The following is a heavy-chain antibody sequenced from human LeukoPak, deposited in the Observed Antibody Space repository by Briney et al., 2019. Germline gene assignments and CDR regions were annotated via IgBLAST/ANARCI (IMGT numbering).Heavy chain of an antibody. D-gene: IGHD3-10*01. Sequence: PGGSLRLSCAASGFTFSSYGMHWVRQAPGEGLEWVAVISYDGSNKYYADSVKGRFTISRDNSKNTLYLQMNSLRAEDMAVYYCARDYNEYYYGSGSPPFPFDPWGQGTLVTVSS. CDR1: GFTFSSYG. J-gene: IGHJ5*02. V-gene: IGHV3-30*03. CDR2: ISYDGSNK. CDR3: ARDYNEYYYGSGSPPFPFDP.